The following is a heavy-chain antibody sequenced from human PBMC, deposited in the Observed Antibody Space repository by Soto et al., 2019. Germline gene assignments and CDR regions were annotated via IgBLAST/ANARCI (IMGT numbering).Heavy chain of an antibody. Sequence: SETLSLTCTVSSASLGSYFWSWIRQPPGKGLEWIGNIHYSGNTNINPSRRSRVTMSADTSRNQFSLKLSSVTAADTAVYFCARDFSYGSRTNNWFGRWGQGTLVTVSS. CDR3: ARDFSYGSRTNNWFGR. J-gene: IGHJ5*02. CDR2: IHYSGNT. D-gene: IGHD3-10*01. CDR1: SASLGSYF. V-gene: IGHV4-59*01.